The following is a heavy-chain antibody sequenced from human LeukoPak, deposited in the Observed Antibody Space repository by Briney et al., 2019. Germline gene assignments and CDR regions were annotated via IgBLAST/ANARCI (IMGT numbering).Heavy chain of an antibody. CDR3: AKEGIAAGTPFDY. V-gene: IGHV3-9*03. Sequence: GRSLRLSCAASGFTFDDYAMHWVRQAPGQGLEWVSGIRWNSGSIGYADSVKGRFTISRDNAKNSLYLNMNSLRAEDMALYYCAKEGIAAGTPFDYWGQGTLVTVSS. J-gene: IGHJ4*02. CDR2: IRWNSGSI. D-gene: IGHD6-13*01. CDR1: GFTFDDYA.